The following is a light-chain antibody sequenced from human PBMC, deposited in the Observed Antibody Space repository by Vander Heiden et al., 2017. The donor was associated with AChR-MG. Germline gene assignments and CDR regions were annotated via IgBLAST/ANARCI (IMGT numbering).Light chain of an antibody. CDR2: GSS. CDR3: QSYDNSLSGSWV. J-gene: IGLJ3*02. Sequence: QSVLTQPPSVSGAPGQRVTISCTGGSSNIGAGYDVHWYQQFPGTAPKLLIYGSSNRPSGVPDRFSGSKSGTSASLAITGLQAEDEADYYCQSYDNSLSGSWVFGGGTKLTVL. CDR1: SSNIGAGYD. V-gene: IGLV1-40*01.